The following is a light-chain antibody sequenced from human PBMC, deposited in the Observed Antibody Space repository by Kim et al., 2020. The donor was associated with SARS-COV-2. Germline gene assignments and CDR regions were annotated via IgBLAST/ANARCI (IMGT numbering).Light chain of an antibody. CDR3: YSAADNNPL. J-gene: IGLJ2*01. CDR2: KDS. CDR1: VLAKKY. Sequence: SVAPGQTARITCSGDVLAKKYARWFQQKPGQAPVVVIYKDSERPSGISERFSGSSSGTTVTLTISGAQVEDEADYYCYSAADNNPLVGGGTQLTVL. V-gene: IGLV3-27*01.